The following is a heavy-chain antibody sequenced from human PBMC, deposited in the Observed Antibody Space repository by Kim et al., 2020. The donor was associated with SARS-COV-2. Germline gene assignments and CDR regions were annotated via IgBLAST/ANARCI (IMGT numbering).Heavy chain of an antibody. Sequence: KSRVTITVDTSKNQFSLKMSSVTAADTAVYYCARCSASMTSDRPDNWFDPWGQGTLITVSS. V-gene: IGHV4-59*01. CDR3: ARCSASMTSDRPDNWFDP. J-gene: IGHJ5*02. D-gene: IGHD6-25*01.